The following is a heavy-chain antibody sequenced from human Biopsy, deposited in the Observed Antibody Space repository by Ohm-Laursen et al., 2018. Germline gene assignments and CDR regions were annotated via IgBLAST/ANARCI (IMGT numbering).Heavy chain of an antibody. V-gene: IGHV4-59*11. CDR1: GGSFTGHY. D-gene: IGHD4-11*01. Sequence: GTLSLTCTVSGGSFTGHYWSWIRQPPGKGLEWIGHISCTGYTSYNPSLQSRVSISVDTSRNQVSLTLSSVTAADTAVYYCARDSGILNYGNFKYYHYYGMDVWGQGTKVTVSS. J-gene: IGHJ6*02. CDR2: ISCTGYT. CDR3: ARDSGILNYGNFKYYHYYGMDV.